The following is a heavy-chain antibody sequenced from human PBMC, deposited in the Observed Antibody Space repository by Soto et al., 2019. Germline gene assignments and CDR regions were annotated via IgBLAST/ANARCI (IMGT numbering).Heavy chain of an antibody. D-gene: IGHD6-13*01. CDR1: GGSISSGGYY. J-gene: IGHJ5*02. CDR3: ARDNRIAATKGRWFDP. CDR2: IYYSGST. Sequence: QVQLQESGPGLVKPSHTLSLTCTVSGGSISSGGYYWSWIRQHPGKGLEWIGYIYYSGSTYYNPSLKSRVTISVDTSKNQFSLKLSSVTAADTAVYYCARDNRIAATKGRWFDPWGQGTLVTVSS. V-gene: IGHV4-31*03.